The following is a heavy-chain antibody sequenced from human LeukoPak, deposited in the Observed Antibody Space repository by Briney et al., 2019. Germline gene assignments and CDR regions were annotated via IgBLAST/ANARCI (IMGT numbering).Heavy chain of an antibody. Sequence: PGRSQRLSCAASGFTFSSYGMHWVRQAPGKGLEWVAVISYDGSNKYYADSVKGRFTISRDNSKSTLYLQMNSLRAEDTAVYYCAKDRYDSSGYPPFFDYWGQGTLVTVSS. D-gene: IGHD3-22*01. J-gene: IGHJ4*02. CDR1: GFTFSSYG. V-gene: IGHV3-30*18. CDR2: ISYDGSNK. CDR3: AKDRYDSSGYPPFFDY.